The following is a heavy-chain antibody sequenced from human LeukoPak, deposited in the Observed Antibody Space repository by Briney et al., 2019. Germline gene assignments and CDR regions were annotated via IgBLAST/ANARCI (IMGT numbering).Heavy chain of an antibody. Sequence: ASVKVSCKASGYTFTSYDINWVRQATGQGLEWMGWMNPNSGNTGYAQKFQGRVTMTRNTSISTAYMGLSSLRSEDTAVYYCARGKYYYEDLDYWGQGTLVTVSS. CDR2: MNPNSGNT. J-gene: IGHJ4*02. V-gene: IGHV1-8*01. CDR3: ARGKYYYEDLDY. CDR1: GYTFTSYD. D-gene: IGHD3-22*01.